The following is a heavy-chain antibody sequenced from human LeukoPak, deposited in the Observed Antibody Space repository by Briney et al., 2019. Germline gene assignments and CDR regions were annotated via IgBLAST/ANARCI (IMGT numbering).Heavy chain of an antibody. Sequence: ASVTVSCKASGYTFTSYAMHWVRQAPGQRLEWMGWINAGNGNTKYSQKFQGKVTITRDTSASTAYMELSSLRSEDTAVYYCARVPRLLYYFDYWGQGTLVTVSS. CDR1: GYTFTSYA. CDR3: ARVPRLLYYFDY. J-gene: IGHJ4*02. V-gene: IGHV1-3*01. D-gene: IGHD2-15*01. CDR2: INAGNGNT.